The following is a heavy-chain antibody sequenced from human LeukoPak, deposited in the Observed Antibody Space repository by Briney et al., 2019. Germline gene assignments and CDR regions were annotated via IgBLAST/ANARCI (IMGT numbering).Heavy chain of an antibody. D-gene: IGHD3-3*01. CDR1: GGSISSYY. CDR3: ARVFDSPEWPYYYYYMDV. Sequence: PSETLSLTCTVSGGSISSYYWSWIRQPAGKGLEWIGRIYTSGSTNYNPSLKSRVTMSVDTSKNQFPLKLSSVTAADTAVYYCARVFDSPEWPYYYYYMDVWGKGTTVTVSS. J-gene: IGHJ6*03. CDR2: IYTSGST. V-gene: IGHV4-4*07.